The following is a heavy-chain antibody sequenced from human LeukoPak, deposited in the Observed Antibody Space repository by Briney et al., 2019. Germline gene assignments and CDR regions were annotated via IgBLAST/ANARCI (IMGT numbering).Heavy chain of an antibody. CDR1: GGSISSGGYY. D-gene: IGHD2-8*01. CDR3: ARGGDCTNGVCSDY. V-gene: IGHV4-31*03. Sequence: ASETLSLTCTVSGGSISSGGYYWSWIRQHPGKGLEWIGYIYYSGSTYYNPSLKSRVTISVDTSKNQFSLKLSSVTAADTAVYYCARGGDCTNGVCSDYWGQGTVVTVSS. CDR2: IYYSGST. J-gene: IGHJ4*02.